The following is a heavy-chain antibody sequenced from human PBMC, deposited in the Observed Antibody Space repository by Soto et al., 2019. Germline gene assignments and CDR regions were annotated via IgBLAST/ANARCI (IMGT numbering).Heavy chain of an antibody. V-gene: IGHV4-59*01. CDR2: IHFSGTT. CDR3: ARSGTYPVFIDL. J-gene: IGHJ4*02. CDR1: GGSIGSYY. Sequence: SETLSLTCSVSGGSIGSYYWTWIRQPPGQALEWIGNIHFSGTTYYNPSLESRVTISVDTSKNQFSLRVTSVSAADTAVYYCARSGTYPVFIDLWRQGTLVTVSS. D-gene: IGHD3-10*01.